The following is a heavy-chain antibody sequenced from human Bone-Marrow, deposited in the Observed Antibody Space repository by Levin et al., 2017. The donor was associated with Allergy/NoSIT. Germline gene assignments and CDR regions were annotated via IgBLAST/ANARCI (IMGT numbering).Heavy chain of an antibody. CDR2: IWHNGDT. CDR1: GGSVNSGSYESYY. J-gene: IGHJ4*02. D-gene: IGHD1/OR15-1a*01. V-gene: IGHV4-61*01. Sequence: SETLSLTCTVSGGSVNSGSYESYYWSWIRQAPGKGLEWIGYIWHNGDTNFNPSLKSRVTISIDTSTNQFSLKLSSATAADTAIYYCASQQGYFFDYWGQGALVTVSS. CDR3: ASQQGYFFDY.